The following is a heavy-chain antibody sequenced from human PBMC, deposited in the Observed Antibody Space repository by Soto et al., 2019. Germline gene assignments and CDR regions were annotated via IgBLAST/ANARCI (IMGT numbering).Heavy chain of an antibody. CDR1: GGSFSSGAYY. D-gene: IGHD1-26*01. CDR3: ARVGGSYHSDY. J-gene: IGHJ4*02. Sequence: QVQLQESGPGLVKPSQTLSLTCIVSGGSFSSGAYYWSWIRQHPGKGLEWIGYIYYNGNTYYNPSLKSRVTISVDTSKNQFALKVSSVTAEDTAVYYCARVGGSYHSDYWGQGTLVTVSS. V-gene: IGHV4-31*03. CDR2: IYYNGNT.